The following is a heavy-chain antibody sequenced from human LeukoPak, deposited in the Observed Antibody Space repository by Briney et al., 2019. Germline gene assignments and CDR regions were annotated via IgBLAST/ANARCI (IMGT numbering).Heavy chain of an antibody. CDR2: INSDGSST. Sequence: GGSLRLSCAASGFTFSNYWIHWVRQAPGKGLVWVSRINSDGSSTSYADSVKGRFTISRDNAKNTLYLQMNSLRAEDTAVYYCARDGYCSSTSCYYFGYWGQGTLVTVSS. D-gene: IGHD2-2*01. J-gene: IGHJ4*02. CDR1: GFTFSNYW. CDR3: ARDGYCSSTSCYYFGY. V-gene: IGHV3-74*01.